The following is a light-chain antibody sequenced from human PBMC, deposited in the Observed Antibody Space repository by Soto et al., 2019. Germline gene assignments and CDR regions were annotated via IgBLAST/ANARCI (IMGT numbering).Light chain of an antibody. CDR2: GAS. V-gene: IGKV3-11*01. CDR1: QSLRSSY. CDR3: PQGSKWPSIT. Sequence: EYVLTHSPNTMSLSTGERATLSCWASQSLRSSYLAWYQRKPGQAPRLLIYGASNRATGIPARFSGSGSGTDFTLTISSLEPEDFAVYYCPQGSKWPSITFGEGTRLEI. J-gene: IGKJ5*01.